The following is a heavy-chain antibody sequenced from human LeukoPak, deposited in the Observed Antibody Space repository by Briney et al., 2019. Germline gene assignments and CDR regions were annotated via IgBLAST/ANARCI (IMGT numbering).Heavy chain of an antibody. CDR2: IYSSGST. J-gene: IGHJ2*01. CDR1: GGSISSFY. D-gene: IGHD6-13*01. V-gene: IGHV4-59*01. Sequence: SETLSLTCTVSGGSISSFYWSWVRQTPGEGLECIGYIYSSGSTNYIPSLKSRVTMSVDTSNNQFSLKLNSATAADTAVYYCARGSKDSTWPGGYFDLWGRGTLVTVSS. CDR3: ARGSKDSTWPGGYFDL.